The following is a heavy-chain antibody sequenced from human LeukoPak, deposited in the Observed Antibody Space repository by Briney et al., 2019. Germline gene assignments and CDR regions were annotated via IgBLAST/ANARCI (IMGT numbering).Heavy chain of an antibody. CDR3: ASFDWLPG. D-gene: IGHD3-9*01. Sequence: GTSVKVSCKASGYTFSNYGITWVRQAPGQGLEWMGTISGHNGDVNYAPKFQGRVTMTTDTSTTTAYMELRSLRFDDTAVYYCASFDWLPGWGQGTRVTVSS. J-gene: IGHJ1*01. V-gene: IGHV1-18*01. CDR1: GYTFSNYG. CDR2: ISGHNGDV.